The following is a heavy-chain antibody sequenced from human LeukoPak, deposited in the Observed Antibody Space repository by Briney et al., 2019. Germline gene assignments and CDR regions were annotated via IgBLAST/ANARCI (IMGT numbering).Heavy chain of an antibody. CDR1: GYIFNDFD. V-gene: IGHV1-8*01. CDR3: ARAPMGTAALY. D-gene: IGHD2-2*01. CDR2: MSPVSGIG. J-gene: IGHJ4*02. Sequence: ASVKVSCKASGYIFNDFDINWVRQAPGQGLEWMGWMSPVSGIGGSAQRFQGRVTLTRDTSISAAYMEVSSLRSDDTAFYYCARAPMGTAALYWGQGTLVTVSS.